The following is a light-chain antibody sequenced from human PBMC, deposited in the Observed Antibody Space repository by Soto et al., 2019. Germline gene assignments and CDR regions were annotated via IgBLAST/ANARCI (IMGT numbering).Light chain of an antibody. CDR3: QQYADWPPLT. Sequence: EIVMTQSPATLSVSPGDRATLSCRASQSVSSNLAWYQQKPGQAPRLVIYGASTRATAIPARFSGSGSGTEFTLTISSLQSEDFAVYCCQQYADWPPLTFGGGNKVEIK. J-gene: IGKJ4*01. V-gene: IGKV3-15*01. CDR1: QSVSSN. CDR2: GAS.